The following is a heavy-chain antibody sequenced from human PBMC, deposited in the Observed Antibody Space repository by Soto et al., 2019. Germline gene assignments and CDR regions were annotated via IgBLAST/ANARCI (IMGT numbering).Heavy chain of an antibody. V-gene: IGHV3-23*01. Sequence: PGGSLRLSCAASGFTFSNYAMSWVRQAPGKGLEWVSVISGSGGSTYYADSVKGRFTISRDNSKDTLYLQMNSLRAEDTAVYYCAKGRRIAEAATETYYYYGMDVWGQGTTVTVSS. CDR2: ISGSGGST. CDR3: AKGRRIAEAATETYYYYGMDV. D-gene: IGHD6-19*01. CDR1: GFTFSNYA. J-gene: IGHJ6*02.